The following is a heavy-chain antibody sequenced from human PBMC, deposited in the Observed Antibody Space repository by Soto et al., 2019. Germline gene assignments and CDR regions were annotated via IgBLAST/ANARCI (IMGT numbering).Heavy chain of an antibody. V-gene: IGHV2-5*02. D-gene: IGHD1-1*01. CDR3: GHQDWNHNRSAFDL. Sequence: QITVKESGPKLVKPSQTLTLTCAFCGFSLSTSGVGVGWVRQPQGKAPEWLALIYWDDDKRYRPSLKSRLSIATDTSKDQWVFTMTNMGPVDTATFYCGHQDWNHNRSAFDLWGRGTLVTVSS. CDR2: IYWDDDK. J-gene: IGHJ2*01. CDR1: GFSLSTSGVG.